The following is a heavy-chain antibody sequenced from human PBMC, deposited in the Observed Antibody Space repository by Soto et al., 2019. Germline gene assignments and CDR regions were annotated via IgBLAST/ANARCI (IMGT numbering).Heavy chain of an antibody. CDR1: GYIFTSYV. J-gene: IGHJ4*02. V-gene: IGHV1-18*01. Sequence: ASVKVSCKASGYIFTSYVMHWVRQAPGQGLEWMGWISAYNGNTNYAQKLQGRVTMTTDTSTSTAYMELRSLRSDDTAVYYCARDPPPPDYWGQGTLVTVSS. CDR3: ARDPPPPDY. CDR2: ISAYNGNT.